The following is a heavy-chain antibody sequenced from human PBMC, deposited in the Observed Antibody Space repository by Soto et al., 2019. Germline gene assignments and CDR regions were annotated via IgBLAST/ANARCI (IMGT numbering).Heavy chain of an antibody. CDR1: GFTFSSYG. CDR2: IWYDGSNK. V-gene: IGHV3-33*01. CDR3: ARAGARTYYYDSSGYYPDY. J-gene: IGHJ4*02. Sequence: GGSLRLSCAASGFTFSSYGMHRVRQAPGKGLEWVAVIWYDGSNKYYADSVKGRFTISRDNSKNTLYLQMNSLRAEDTAVYYCARAGARTYYYDSSGYYPDYWGQGTLVTVSS. D-gene: IGHD3-22*01.